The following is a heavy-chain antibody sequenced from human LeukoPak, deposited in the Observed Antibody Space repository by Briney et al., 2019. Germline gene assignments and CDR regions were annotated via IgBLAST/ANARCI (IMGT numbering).Heavy chain of an antibody. D-gene: IGHD4-23*01. CDR1: GYTFTDYY. V-gene: IGHV1-2*02. CDR2: INPNSGGT. CDR3: ARPRTTVLTPLNY. J-gene: IGHJ4*02. Sequence: GASVKVSFKASGYTFTDYYMHWVRQAPGQGLEWMGWINPNSGGTNYAQKFQGRVTMTRDTSITTVYMDLSSLRSDDTAVYYCARPRTTVLTPLNYWGQGALVTVSS.